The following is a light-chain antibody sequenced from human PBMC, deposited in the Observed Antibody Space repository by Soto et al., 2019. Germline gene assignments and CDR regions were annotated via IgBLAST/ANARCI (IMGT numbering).Light chain of an antibody. J-gene: IGLJ2*01. Sequence: QSVLTQSPSASASLGASVKLTCTLSSGHNNYAIAWHQQQPEKGPRYLMKLNSDGSHSKGDGIPDRFSGSSSEAERHLTISSLQSEDEADYYCQTWGTAIHDVVFGGGTKVTVL. CDR3: QTWGTAIHDVV. CDR1: SGHNNYA. V-gene: IGLV4-69*01. CDR2: LNSDGSH.